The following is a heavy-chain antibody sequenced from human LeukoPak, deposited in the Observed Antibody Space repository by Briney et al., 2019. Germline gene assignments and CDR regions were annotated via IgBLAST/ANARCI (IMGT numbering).Heavy chain of an antibody. CDR3: ARKVYSGYDYIPRGIGYFDY. Sequence: GGSLRLSCAASGFTVSSNYMSWVRQAPGKGLEWVSVIYSGGSTYYADSVKGRFTISRDNSKNTLYLQMNSLRAEDTAVYYCARKVYSGYDYIPRGIGYFDYWGQGTLVTVSS. D-gene: IGHD5-12*01. CDR1: GFTVSSNY. CDR2: IYSGGST. V-gene: IGHV3-53*05. J-gene: IGHJ4*02.